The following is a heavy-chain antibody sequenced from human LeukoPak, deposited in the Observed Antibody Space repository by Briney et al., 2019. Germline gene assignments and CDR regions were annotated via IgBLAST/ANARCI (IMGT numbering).Heavy chain of an antibody. J-gene: IGHJ3*02. CDR1: GFTVSSNY. V-gene: IGHV3-53*01. D-gene: IGHD5-24*01. CDR3: ARGDGYNNAFDI. CDR2: IYSGGNT. Sequence: GGSLRLSCAASGFTVSSNYMSWVRRAPGKGLEWVSVIYSGGNTYYAESVRGRFTVSRDNSKNTLYLQMNSLRAEDTAVYYCARGDGYNNAFDIWGQGTMVTVSS.